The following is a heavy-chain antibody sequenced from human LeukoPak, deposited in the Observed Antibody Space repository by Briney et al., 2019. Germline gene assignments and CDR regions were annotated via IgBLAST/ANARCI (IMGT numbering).Heavy chain of an antibody. CDR1: GGSFSGYY. D-gene: IGHD4-17*01. V-gene: IGHV4-34*01. CDR3: ARDAVTTLCYGMDV. J-gene: IGHJ6*02. Sequence: SETLSLTCAVYGGSFSGYYWSWIRQPPGKGLEWIGEINHSGSTNYNPSLKSRVTISVDTSKNQFSLKLSSVTAADTAVYYCARDAVTTLCYGMDVWGQGTTVTVSS. CDR2: INHSGST.